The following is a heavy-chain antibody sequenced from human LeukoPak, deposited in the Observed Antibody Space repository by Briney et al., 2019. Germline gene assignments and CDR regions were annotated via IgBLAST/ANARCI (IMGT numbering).Heavy chain of an antibody. Sequence: GASVKVSCEASGYTFTDYYMHWVRQAPGQGLEWMGRINPNTGGTNSAQKFQGRVTMTRDTSISTAYMELSSLRSEDTAVYYCARGSLWFGELLLDYWGQGTLVTVSS. D-gene: IGHD3-10*01. CDR1: GYTFTDYY. CDR2: INPNTGGT. V-gene: IGHV1-2*06. CDR3: ARGSLWFGELLLDY. J-gene: IGHJ4*02.